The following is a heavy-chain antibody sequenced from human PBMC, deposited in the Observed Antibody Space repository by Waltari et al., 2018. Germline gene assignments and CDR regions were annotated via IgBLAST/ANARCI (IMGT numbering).Heavy chain of an antibody. CDR3: ASLDYDSSGYLGGYFDY. D-gene: IGHD3-22*01. Sequence: QVQLQESGPGLVKPSETLSLTCTVSGGSISSYYWSWIRQPPGKGLEWIGYIYYSGSTNYNPSLKSRVTISVDTSKNQFSLKLSSVTAADTAVYYCASLDYDSSGYLGGYFDYWGQGTLVTVSS. V-gene: IGHV4-59*01. CDR2: IYYSGST. CDR1: GGSISSYY. J-gene: IGHJ4*02.